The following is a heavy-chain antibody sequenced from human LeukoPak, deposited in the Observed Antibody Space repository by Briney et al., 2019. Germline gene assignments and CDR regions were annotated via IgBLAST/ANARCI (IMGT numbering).Heavy chain of an antibody. CDR3: AKDGLIRRVSPFDF. CDR2: ISYDGSNE. Sequence: GRSLRLSCAASGLTFRSFCMHWVRQAPGKGLEWVAVISYDGSNEYYADSVKGRFTISRDNSKNTLYLHMNSLRPEDKAVYYCAKDGLIRRVSPFDFWGQGTLVIVSS. V-gene: IGHV3-30*18. CDR1: GLTFRSFC. J-gene: IGHJ4*02. D-gene: IGHD6-13*01.